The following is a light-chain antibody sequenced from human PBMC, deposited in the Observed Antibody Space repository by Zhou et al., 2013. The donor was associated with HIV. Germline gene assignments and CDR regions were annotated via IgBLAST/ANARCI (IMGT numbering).Light chain of an antibody. J-gene: IGKJ5*01. CDR3: QQSYSTPIT. CDR2: AVS. CDR1: QSVSSY. V-gene: IGKV1-39*01. Sequence: DIQMTQSPSSLSASVGDRVTITCRASQSVSSYLHWYQQKPGKAPKFLIYAVSSLQSGVPSRFSGSGSGTDFTLTISSLQPEDFATYFCQQSYSTPITFGQGTRLEI.